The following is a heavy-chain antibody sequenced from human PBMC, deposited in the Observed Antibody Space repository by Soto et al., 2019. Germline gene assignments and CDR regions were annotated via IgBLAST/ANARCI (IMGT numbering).Heavy chain of an antibody. V-gene: IGHV4-34*02. CDR1: GGSFSGYY. CDR3: ARGRGVRGSIITTYYYYCLDV. J-gene: IGHJ6*02. D-gene: IGHD3-10*01. CDR2: INHSGDT. Sequence: QVQLQQWGAGLLKPSETLSLTCAVYGGSFSGYYRSWIRQPPGKGLEWIGEINHSGDTNYNPSLKRRVTISVDTSKNQFSLKVTSVTAADTAVYYCARGRGVRGSIITTYYYYCLDVWGQGTTVTVSS.